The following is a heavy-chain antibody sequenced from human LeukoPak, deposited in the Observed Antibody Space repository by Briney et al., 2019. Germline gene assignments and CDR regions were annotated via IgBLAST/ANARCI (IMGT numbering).Heavy chain of an antibody. D-gene: IGHD2-15*01. CDR1: GGSISSYY. CDR2: IYYSGNT. V-gene: IGHV4-59*08. J-gene: IGHJ6*03. CDR3: ASFYCSGGSCYQYYYYYYMDV. Sequence: PSETLSLTCTVSGGSISSYYWNWIRQPPGKGLEWIGYIYYSGNTNYNPSLKSRVTISVDTSKNQFSLKLSSVTAADTAVYYCASFYCSGGSCYQYYYYYYMDVWGKGTTVTISS.